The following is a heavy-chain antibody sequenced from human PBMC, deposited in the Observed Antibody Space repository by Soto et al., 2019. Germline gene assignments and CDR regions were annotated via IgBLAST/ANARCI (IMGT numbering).Heavy chain of an antibody. Sequence: QVQLQQWGAGLLKPSETLSLTCAVYGGSSSGYYWSWIRQPPGKGLEWIGEINHSGSTNYHPSLKTRVTISVDTSKTQVSLKLSSGTAAATAVYYCARTTKIVVVPAAISFLDYCGKGTLVTVSS. CDR2: INHSGST. J-gene: IGHJ4*02. V-gene: IGHV4-34*01. CDR1: GGSSSGYY. D-gene: IGHD2-2*01. CDR3: ARTTKIVVVPAAISFLDY.